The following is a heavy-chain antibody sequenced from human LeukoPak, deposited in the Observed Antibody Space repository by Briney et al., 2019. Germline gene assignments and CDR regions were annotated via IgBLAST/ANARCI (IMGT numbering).Heavy chain of an antibody. D-gene: IGHD3-3*01. CDR1: GGSISSGSYY. CDR2: IYTSGST. CDR3: ARDPTAYDFWSGHPPYYMDV. V-gene: IGHV4-61*02. Sequence: SETLSLTCTVSGGSISSGSYYWSWIRQPAGKGLEWIGRIYTSGSTNYNPSLKSRVTISVDTSKNQFSLKLSSVTAADTAVYYCARDPTAYDFWSGHPPYYMDVWGKGTTVTVSS. J-gene: IGHJ6*03.